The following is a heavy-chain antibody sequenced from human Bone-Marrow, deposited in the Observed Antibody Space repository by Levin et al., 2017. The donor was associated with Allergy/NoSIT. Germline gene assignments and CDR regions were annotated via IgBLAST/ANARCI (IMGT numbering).Heavy chain of an antibody. J-gene: IGHJ6*02. CDR2: IKSKTDGGTT. V-gene: IGHV3-15*01. CDR3: TTGFGWGYYYYGMDV. CDR1: GFTFSNAW. D-gene: IGHD3-16*01. Sequence: GGSLRLSCAASGFTFSNAWMSWVRQAPGKGLEWVGRIKSKTDGGTTDYAAPVKGRFTISRDDSKNTLYLQMNSLKTEDTAVYYCTTGFGWGYYYYGMDVWGQGTTVTVSS.